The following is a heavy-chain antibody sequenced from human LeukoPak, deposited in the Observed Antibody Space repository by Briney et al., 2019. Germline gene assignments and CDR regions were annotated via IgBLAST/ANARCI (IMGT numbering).Heavy chain of an antibody. CDR1: GGSISSYY. V-gene: IGHV4-59*01. CDR3: ARAPSGDYVAY. Sequence: PSETLSLTCTVSGGSISSYYWRWIRQPPGKGLEWIGYIYYSGSTNYNPSLKSRVTISVDTSKNQFSLKLSSVTAADTAVYYCARAPSGDYVAYWGQGTLVTVSS. J-gene: IGHJ4*02. CDR2: IYYSGST. D-gene: IGHD4-17*01.